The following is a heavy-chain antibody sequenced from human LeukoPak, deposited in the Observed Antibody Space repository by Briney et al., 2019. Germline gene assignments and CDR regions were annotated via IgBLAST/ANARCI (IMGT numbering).Heavy chain of an antibody. CDR1: GFTFSSYG. J-gene: IGHJ4*02. CDR3: AKEGRGNAVDY. V-gene: IGHV3-23*01. Sequence: GGSLRLSCAASGFTFSSYGMSWVRQAPGKGLDWVSSISGSSGGTYYADSVKGRFTIPRDNSKDTLYLQMNSLRAEDTAVYYCAKEGRGNAVDYWGQGTLVTVSS. D-gene: IGHD1-1*01. CDR2: ISGSSGGT.